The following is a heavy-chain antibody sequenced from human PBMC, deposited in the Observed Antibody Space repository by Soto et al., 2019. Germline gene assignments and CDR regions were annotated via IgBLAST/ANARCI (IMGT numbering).Heavy chain of an antibody. CDR1: GGSISSGGYY. Sequence: QVQLQESGPGLVKPSQTLSLTCTVSGGSISSGGYYWSWIRQHPGKGLEWIGYIFYSGSTYYNPSLKSRVTISVDTSTNQFYLKLSCVTAADTAVYYCARYCSGGSCYSSHFDYWGQGTLVTVSS. D-gene: IGHD2-15*01. CDR3: ARYCSGGSCYSSHFDY. V-gene: IGHV4-31*03. CDR2: IFYSGST. J-gene: IGHJ4*02.